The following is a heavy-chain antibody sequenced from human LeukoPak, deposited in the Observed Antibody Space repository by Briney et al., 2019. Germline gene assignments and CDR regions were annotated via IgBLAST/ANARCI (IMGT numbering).Heavy chain of an antibody. V-gene: IGHV1-69*06. J-gene: IGHJ6*03. Sequence: GASVKVSCKASGGTFSSYAISWVRQAPGQGLEWMGGIIPIFGTANYAQKFQGRVTITADKSTSTAYMELSSLRSEDTAVYYCARAGTPFPYYYYYYMDVWGKGTTVTVSS. CDR1: GGTFSSYA. CDR3: ARAGTPFPYYYYYYMDV. CDR2: IIPIFGTA.